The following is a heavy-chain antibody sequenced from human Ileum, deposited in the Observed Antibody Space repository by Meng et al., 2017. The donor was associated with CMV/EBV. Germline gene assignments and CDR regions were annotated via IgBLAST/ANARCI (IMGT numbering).Heavy chain of an antibody. Sequence: SGSSVTHCWLGWVRPLPGQRLEWMGIIYLRHSHTKYSPSFQGQVTISADQSISTAYLQWNSLKASDTAIYYCATALNGNFWWFDPWGQGTLVTVSS. J-gene: IGHJ5*02. CDR2: IYLRHSHT. V-gene: IGHV5-51*01. CDR3: ATALNGNFWWFDP. D-gene: IGHD2-8*01. CDR1: GSSVTHCW.